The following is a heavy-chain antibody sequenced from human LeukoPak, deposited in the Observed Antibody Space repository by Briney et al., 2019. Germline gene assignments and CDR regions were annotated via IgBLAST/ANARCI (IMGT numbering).Heavy chain of an antibody. J-gene: IGHJ1*01. CDR3: ARDLRGDSGWFFAGYFQH. Sequence: GGSLRLSCAASGFTFSSYAMHWVRQAPGKGLEWVAVISYDGSNKYCADSVKGRFTISRDNSKNTLYLQMNSLRAEDTAVYYCARDLRGDSGWFFAGYFQHWGQGTLVTVSS. D-gene: IGHD6-19*01. V-gene: IGHV3-30*04. CDR2: ISYDGSNK. CDR1: GFTFSSYA.